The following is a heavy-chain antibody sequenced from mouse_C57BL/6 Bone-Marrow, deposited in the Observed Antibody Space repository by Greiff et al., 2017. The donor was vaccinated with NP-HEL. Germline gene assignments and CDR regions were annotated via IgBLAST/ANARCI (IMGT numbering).Heavy chain of an antibody. CDR3: AREFPYYYGSSLYAMDY. J-gene: IGHJ4*01. CDR2: IYPGSGNT. Sequence: VKLMESGAELVRPGASVKLSCKASGYTFTDYYINWVKQRPGQGLEWIARIYPGSGNTYYNEKFKGKATLTAEKSSSTAYMQLSSLTAEDSTVYFCAREFPYYYGSSLYAMDYWGQGTSVTVSS. CDR1: GYTFTDYY. D-gene: IGHD1-1*01. V-gene: IGHV1-76*01.